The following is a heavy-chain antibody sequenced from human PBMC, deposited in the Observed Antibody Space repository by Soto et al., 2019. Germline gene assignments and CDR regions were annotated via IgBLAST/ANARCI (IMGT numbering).Heavy chain of an antibody. D-gene: IGHD3-16*01. J-gene: IGHJ4*02. V-gene: IGHV3-30*03. CDR1: GFVFGGFG. CDR3: ARGGEGLDY. CDR2: ASYDGTYK. Sequence: QVELVESGGGVVRPGKSLTVSCTVAGFVFGGFGMHCVRQTPGKGLEWLGMASYDGTYKYFADSVKSRITISRDNGLNTVELQMGNVRLEDTAVYYCARGGEGLDYWGWGTRVTVSS.